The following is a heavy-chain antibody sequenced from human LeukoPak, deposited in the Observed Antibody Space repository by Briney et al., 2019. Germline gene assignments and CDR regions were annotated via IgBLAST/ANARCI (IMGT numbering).Heavy chain of an antibody. CDR1: EFTFSNYA. Sequence: GGSLRLSCAASEFTFSNYAMTWVRQAPGKGLEWVSCISGSGGSTYYADSVKGRFTISRDNSKNTLYLQMNSLKAEDTAVYYCARDPDGYRQGHHFDYWGQGTLVTVSS. V-gene: IGHV3-23*01. CDR2: ISGSGGST. J-gene: IGHJ4*02. CDR3: ARDPDGYRQGHHFDY. D-gene: IGHD5-18*01.